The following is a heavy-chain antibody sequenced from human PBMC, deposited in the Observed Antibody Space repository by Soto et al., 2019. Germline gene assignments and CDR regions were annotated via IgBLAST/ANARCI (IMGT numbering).Heavy chain of an antibody. Sequence: QVQLQESGPGLVKPSETLSLTCTVSGGSISSYYWSWIRQPPGKGLEWIGYIYYSGSTKYNPSLKSRVIISRDTTKNQFSLKLSSVNAADTAVYYCARYSRGGELDYWGQGTLVTVSS. CDR3: ARYSRGGELDY. D-gene: IGHD3-16*01. V-gene: IGHV4-59*01. J-gene: IGHJ4*02. CDR2: IYYSGST. CDR1: GGSISSYY.